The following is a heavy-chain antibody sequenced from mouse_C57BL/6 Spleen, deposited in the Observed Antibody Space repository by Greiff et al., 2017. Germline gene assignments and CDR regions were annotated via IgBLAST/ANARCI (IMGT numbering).Heavy chain of an antibody. CDR1: GYTFTSYW. CDR3: AGSLYAMDY. CDR2: IDPSDSYT. V-gene: IGHV1-59*01. Sequence: VQLQQSGAELVRPGTSVKLSCKASGYTFTSYWMHWVKQRPGQGLEWIGVIDPSDSYTNYNQKFKGKATLTVDTSSSTAYMQLSSLTSEDSAVYYCAGSLYAMDYWGQGTSVTVSS. D-gene: IGHD1-1*01. J-gene: IGHJ4*01.